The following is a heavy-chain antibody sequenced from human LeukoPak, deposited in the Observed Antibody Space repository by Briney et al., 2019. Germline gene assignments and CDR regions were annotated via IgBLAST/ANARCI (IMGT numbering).Heavy chain of an antibody. V-gene: IGHV3-30-3*01. CDR1: GFTFSSYA. CDR2: ISYDGSNK. J-gene: IGHJ4*02. Sequence: GGSLRLSCAASGFTFSSYAMHWVRQAPGKGLEWVAVISYDGSNKYYADSVKGRFTISRDNSKNTLYLQMNSLRAEDTAVYYCARADPHYYGSSGYFLFWDQGTLVTVSS. CDR3: ARADPHYYGSSGYFLF. D-gene: IGHD3-22*01.